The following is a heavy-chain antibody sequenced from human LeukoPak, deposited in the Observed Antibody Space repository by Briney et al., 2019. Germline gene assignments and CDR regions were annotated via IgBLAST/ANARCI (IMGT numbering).Heavy chain of an antibody. D-gene: IGHD4-17*01. CDR2: ISGSGGST. J-gene: IGHJ3*01. V-gene: IGHV3-23*01. CDR1: GFTFSSYA. Sequence: GSLRLSCAASGFTFSSYAMSWVRQAPGKGLEWVSAISGSGGSTYYADSVKGRFTISRDNSKSTLFLHMNSLRADDTAVYYCAKDPNGDHIGAFDFWGQGTMVSVSS. CDR3: AKDPNGDHIGAFDF.